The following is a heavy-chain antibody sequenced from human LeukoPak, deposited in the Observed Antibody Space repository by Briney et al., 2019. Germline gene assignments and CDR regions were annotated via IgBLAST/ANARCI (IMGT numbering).Heavy chain of an antibody. CDR3: ARDQCSGGSCYVNY. J-gene: IGHJ4*02. CDR2: INHSGST. V-gene: IGHV4-34*01. CDR1: GGSFSGYY. Sequence: PSETLSLTCAVYGGSFSGYYWSWIRQPPGKGLEWIGEINHSGSTNYNPSLKSRVTISVDTSNNQFSLKLSSVTAADTAVYYCARDQCSGGSCYVNYWGQGTLVTVSS. D-gene: IGHD2-15*01.